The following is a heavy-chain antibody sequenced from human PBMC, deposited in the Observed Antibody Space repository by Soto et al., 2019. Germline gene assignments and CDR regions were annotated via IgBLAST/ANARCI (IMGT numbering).Heavy chain of an antibody. CDR1: GFTFSSYW. V-gene: IGHV3-74*02. Sequence: ESGGGLVRPGGSLRLSCAASGFTFSSYWMHWVRQAPGKGLVWVSRMNEDGGTTDYADSVKGRFTISRDNAKNTLYLQMNSLRLEDTAVYYCASDLSGRADVWGQGTTVTVSS. CDR3: ASDLSGRADV. CDR2: MNEDGGTT. D-gene: IGHD3-10*01. J-gene: IGHJ6*02.